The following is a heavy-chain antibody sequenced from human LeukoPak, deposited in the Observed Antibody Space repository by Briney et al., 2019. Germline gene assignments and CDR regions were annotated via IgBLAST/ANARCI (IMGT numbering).Heavy chain of an antibody. CDR2: ISSACGT. CDR1: GFIVSNNY. Sequence: GGSLRLSCGTSGFIVSNNYMRWVRQAPGKGREWGSVISSACGTYYADSVNARFTISRDISKNTLFLLMNSLTVEDTAIYYCARVAYTSSWGERYYFDYWGQGTLVTVSS. J-gene: IGHJ4*02. D-gene: IGHD2-15*01. V-gene: IGHV3-66*01. CDR3: ARVAYTSSWGERYYFDY.